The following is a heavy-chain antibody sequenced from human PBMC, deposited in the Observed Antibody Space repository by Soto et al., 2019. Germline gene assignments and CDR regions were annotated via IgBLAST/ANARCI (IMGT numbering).Heavy chain of an antibody. V-gene: IGHV1-8*01. J-gene: IGHJ6*02. D-gene: IGHD6-19*01. CDR2: MNPNSGNT. CDR1: GYTFTSYD. Sequence: QVQLVQSGAEVKKPGASVKVSCKASGYTFTSYDINWVRQATGQGLEWMGWMNPNSGNTGYAQKFQGRVTMTRNTSISTAYMELSSLRSEDTAVYYCARGRAPWYSRGYYYYGMDVWGQGTTVTVSS. CDR3: ARGRAPWYSRGYYYYGMDV.